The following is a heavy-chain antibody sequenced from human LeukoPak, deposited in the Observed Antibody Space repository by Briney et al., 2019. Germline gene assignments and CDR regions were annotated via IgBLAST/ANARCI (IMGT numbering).Heavy chain of an antibody. CDR3: AKDSKEYYDSSGYYNY. J-gene: IGHJ4*02. CDR1: GFTFRNYW. Sequence: GGSLRLSCAASGFTFRNYWMSWVRQAPGKGLEWVSAISGSGGSTYYADSVKGRFTISRDNSKNTLYLQMNSLRAEDTAVYYCAKDSKEYYDSSGYYNYWGQGTLVTVSS. V-gene: IGHV3-23*01. CDR2: ISGSGGST. D-gene: IGHD3-22*01.